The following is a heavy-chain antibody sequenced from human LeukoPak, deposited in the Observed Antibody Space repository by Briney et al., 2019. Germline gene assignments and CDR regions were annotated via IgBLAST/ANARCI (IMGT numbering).Heavy chain of an antibody. V-gene: IGHV3-11*01. CDR3: ARDPKYSYLFDY. J-gene: IGHJ4*02. CDR2: ISSSGSTI. D-gene: IGHD5-18*01. CDR1: GFTVSSNY. Sequence: GGSLRLSCAASGFTVSSNYMSWVRQAPGKGLEWVSYISSSGSTIYYADSVKGRFTISRDNAKNSLYLQMNSLRAEDTAVYYCARDPKYSYLFDYWGQGTLVTVSS.